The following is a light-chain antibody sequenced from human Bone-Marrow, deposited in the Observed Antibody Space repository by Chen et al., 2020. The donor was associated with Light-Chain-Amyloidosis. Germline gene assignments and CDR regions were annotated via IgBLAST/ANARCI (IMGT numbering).Light chain of an antibody. CDR2: AAS. J-gene: IGKJ1*01. V-gene: IGKV1-8*01. Sequence: AIRMTQSQSSFSAPTGDRVTITCRASQGISSYLAWYQQKPGKAPKLLIYAASTLQSGVPSRFSGSGSGIDFTLTISCLQSEDFATYYCQQYYSYPWTLGQGTKVEIK. CDR1: QGISSY. CDR3: QQYYSYPWT.